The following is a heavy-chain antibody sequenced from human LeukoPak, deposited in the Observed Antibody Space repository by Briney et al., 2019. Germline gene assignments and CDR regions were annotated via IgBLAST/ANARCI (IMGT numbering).Heavy chain of an antibody. V-gene: IGHV3-7*01. CDR3: ARLTRAAAGTGVGNWFDP. CDR1: GFTFSSCW. D-gene: IGHD6-13*01. Sequence: GGSLRLPYAASGFTFSSCWMIWVRQPPARGLEGVANIKQDGSEKYYVDSVRGRFTISRDNAKNSLYLQMNSLRAEDTSVYYCARLTRAAAGTGVGNWFDPWGQGTLVTVSS. J-gene: IGHJ5*02. CDR2: IKQDGSEK.